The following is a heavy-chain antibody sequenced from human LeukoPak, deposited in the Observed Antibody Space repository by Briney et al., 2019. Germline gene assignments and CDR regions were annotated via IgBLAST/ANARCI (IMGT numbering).Heavy chain of an antibody. Sequence: GRPLRLSCAASGFTFSSYGMHWVRQAPGKGLEWVAVIWYDGSNKYYADSVKGRFTISRDNSKNTLYLQMNSLRAEDTAVYYCARVDGSGSYYYWGQGTLVTVSS. CDR1: GFTFSSYG. V-gene: IGHV3-33*01. D-gene: IGHD3-10*01. CDR3: ARVDGSGSYYY. J-gene: IGHJ4*02. CDR2: IWYDGSNK.